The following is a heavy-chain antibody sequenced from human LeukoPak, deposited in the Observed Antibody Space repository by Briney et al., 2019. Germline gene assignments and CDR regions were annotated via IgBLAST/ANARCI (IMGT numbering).Heavy chain of an antibody. D-gene: IGHD3-3*01. CDR1: GFTVSSSY. J-gene: IGHJ3*02. CDR3: AKDTGRPTDAITMEDNAFDI. Sequence: GGPLRLSCAASGFTVSSSYMNWVRQAPGEGLEWVSVIYSGGSTFYADSVKGRFTISRDNAKNSLYLQMDSLRAEDTALYYCAKDTGRPTDAITMEDNAFDIWGQGTMVTVSS. V-gene: IGHV3-53*05. CDR2: IYSGGST.